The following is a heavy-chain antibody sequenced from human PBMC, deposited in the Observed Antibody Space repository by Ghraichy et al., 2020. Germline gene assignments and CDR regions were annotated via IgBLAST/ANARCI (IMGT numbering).Heavy chain of an antibody. J-gene: IGHJ5*01. CDR3: ARERRGVQLWLNS. CDR1: GFTFSSYW. D-gene: IGHD5-18*01. V-gene: IGHV3-74*01. Sequence: GGSLRLSCAASGFTFSSYWMHWVRQAPGKGLVWVSRINSDGSSTSYADSVKGRFTISRDNAKNTLYLQMNSLRAEDTAVYYCARERRGVQLWLNSWGQGTLVTVSS. CDR2: INSDGSST.